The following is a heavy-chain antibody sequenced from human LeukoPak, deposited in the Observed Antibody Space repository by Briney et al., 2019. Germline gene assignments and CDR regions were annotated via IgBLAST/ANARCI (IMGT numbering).Heavy chain of an antibody. D-gene: IGHD3-3*01. Sequence: SETLSLTCTVSGGSISSSSYYWGWIRQPPGKGLEWIGSIYYSGSTYYNPSLKSRVTISVDTSKNQFSLELSSVTAADTAVYYCAREGITIFGVVTHNWFDPWGQGTLVTVSS. CDR2: IYYSGST. CDR1: GGSISSSSYY. J-gene: IGHJ5*02. CDR3: AREGITIFGVVTHNWFDP. V-gene: IGHV4-39*07.